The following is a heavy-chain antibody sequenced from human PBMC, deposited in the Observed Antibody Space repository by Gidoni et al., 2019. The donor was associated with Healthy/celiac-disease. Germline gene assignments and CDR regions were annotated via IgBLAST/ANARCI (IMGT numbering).Heavy chain of an antibody. Sequence: QLQLQESGPGLVKPSETLSLTCTVSGGSLSSSIYYWGWIRQPPGKGLEWIGSIYYSGSTYYNQSLKSRVTISVDTSKNQFSLKLSSVTAADTAVYYCARLCLHGDYFDGMDVWGQGTTVTVSS. CDR1: GGSLSSSIYY. D-gene: IGHD4-17*01. V-gene: IGHV4-39*01. CDR3: ARLCLHGDYFDGMDV. J-gene: IGHJ6*02. CDR2: IYYSGST.